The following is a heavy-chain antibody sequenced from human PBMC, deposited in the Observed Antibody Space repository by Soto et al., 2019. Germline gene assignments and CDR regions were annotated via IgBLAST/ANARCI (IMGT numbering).Heavy chain of an antibody. Sequence: PGGSLRLSCAASGFTFSSYAMHWVRQAPGKGLEWVAVISYDGSNKYYADSVKGRFTISRDNSKNTLYLQMSSLRAEDTAVYYCAGEEAEYSSSLRGSYYYGMDVWGQGTTVTVSS. CDR3: AGEEAEYSSSLRGSYYYGMDV. V-gene: IGHV3-30-3*01. CDR2: ISYDGSNK. D-gene: IGHD6-6*01. CDR1: GFTFSSYA. J-gene: IGHJ6*02.